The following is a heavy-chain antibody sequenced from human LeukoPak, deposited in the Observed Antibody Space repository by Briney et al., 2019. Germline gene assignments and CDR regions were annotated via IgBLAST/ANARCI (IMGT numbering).Heavy chain of an antibody. CDR2: ISSSSSYI. J-gene: IGHJ4*02. D-gene: IGHD3-3*01. V-gene: IGHV3-21*01. CDR3: ARVGSVLRFLDY. CDR1: GFTFSSYS. Sequence: GGSLRLSCAASGFTFSSYSMNWVRQAPGKGLEWVSSISSSSSYIYYADSVKGRFTISRDNAKNSLYLQMNSLRAEDTAVYYCARVGSVLRFLDYWGQGTLVTVSS.